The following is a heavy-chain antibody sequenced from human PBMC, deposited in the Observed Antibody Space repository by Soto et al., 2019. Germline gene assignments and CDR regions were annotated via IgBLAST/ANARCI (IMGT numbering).Heavy chain of an antibody. Sequence: QVQLVQSGAEVKKPGASVKVSCKASGYTFTSYGISWVRQAPGQGLEWMGWISAYNGNTNYAQKLQGRVTMTTDTPTSTAYMELRSLRSDDTAVYYCARDKEHCSGGSCYSPEYFDYWGQGTLVTVSS. CDR2: ISAYNGNT. CDR3: ARDKEHCSGGSCYSPEYFDY. CDR1: GYTFTSYG. V-gene: IGHV1-18*01. D-gene: IGHD2-15*01. J-gene: IGHJ4*02.